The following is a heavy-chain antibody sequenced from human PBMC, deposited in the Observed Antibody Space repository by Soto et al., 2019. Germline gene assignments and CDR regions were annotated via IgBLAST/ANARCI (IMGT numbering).Heavy chain of an antibody. CDR1: GFTFSSYA. Sequence: EVQQLESGGGLVQPGGSLRLSCAASGFTFSSYAMSWVRQTPGEGLEWVSGISGGGGNTYYADSVTGRVTISRDNSRNTLYLQMNSLRAADTAIYYCAKDRGAGGRFSGIAVAGIPSWGQGTLVIVSS. CDR2: ISGGGGNT. CDR3: AKDRGAGGRFSGIAVAGIPS. V-gene: IGHV3-23*01. D-gene: IGHD6-19*01. J-gene: IGHJ5*02.